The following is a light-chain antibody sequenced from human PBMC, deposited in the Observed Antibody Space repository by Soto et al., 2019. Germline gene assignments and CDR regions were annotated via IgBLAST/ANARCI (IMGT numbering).Light chain of an antibody. CDR3: QQYNNWWT. V-gene: IGKV3-15*01. CDR2: GAS. J-gene: IGKJ1*01. Sequence: EIVLTQSPATLSLSPGARAPLSCRASQSVSSYLAWYQQKPGQAPRLLIYGASTRATGIPARFSGSGSGTEFTLTISSLQSEDFAVYYCQQYNNWWTFGQGTKVDI. CDR1: QSVSSY.